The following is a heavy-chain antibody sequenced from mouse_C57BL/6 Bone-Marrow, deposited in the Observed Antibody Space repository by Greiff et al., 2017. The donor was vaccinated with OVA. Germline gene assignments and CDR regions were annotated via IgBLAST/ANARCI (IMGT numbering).Heavy chain of an antibody. CDR1: GYTFTDYY. CDR2: INPNNGGT. V-gene: IGHV1-26*01. D-gene: IGHD5-1*01. Sequence: EVQLQQSGPELVKPGASVKISCKASGYTFTDYYMNWVKQSHGKSLEWIGDINPNNGGTSYNQKFKGKATLTVDKSSSTAYMELRSLTSEDSAVYYCATAGEYDYDAMDYWGQGTSVTVSS. J-gene: IGHJ4*01. CDR3: ATAGEYDYDAMDY.